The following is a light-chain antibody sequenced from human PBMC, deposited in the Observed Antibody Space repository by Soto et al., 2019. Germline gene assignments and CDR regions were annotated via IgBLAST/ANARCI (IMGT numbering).Light chain of an antibody. J-gene: IGKJ1*01. CDR2: GAS. CDR1: QSVTSNY. CDR3: QQYGRSPTT. V-gene: IGKV3-20*01. Sequence: EIVLTQSPGTLSLSPGERATLSCRASQSVTSNYLAWYQQKPGQAPRLLIFGASIRATGIPDRFSGSGSGTDFTLTISRLEPEDFAVYHCQQYGRSPTTFGQGTKLDIK.